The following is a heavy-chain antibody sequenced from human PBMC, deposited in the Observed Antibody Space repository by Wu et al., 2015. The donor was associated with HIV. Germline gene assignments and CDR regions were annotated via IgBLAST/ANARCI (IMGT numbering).Heavy chain of an antibody. Sequence: QVQLVQSGAEVKKPGASVKVSCKASGYTFTGYYMHWVRQVPGQGLEWMGWIDPNRGDRNYAQKFQGRVTMTTDTSIRTAYMELSRLRSDDTAVYYCARGGGSSGWETLIDYVGPGNAGHRLL. CDR1: GYTFTGYY. V-gene: IGHV1-2*02. J-gene: IGHJ4*02. CDR2: IDPNRGDR. D-gene: IGHD6-19*01. CDR3: ARGGGSSGWETLIDY.